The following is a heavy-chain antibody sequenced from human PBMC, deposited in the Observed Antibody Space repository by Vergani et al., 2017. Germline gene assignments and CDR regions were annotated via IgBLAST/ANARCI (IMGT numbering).Heavy chain of an antibody. J-gene: IGHJ3*01. CDR2: ISGKHDDV. V-gene: IGHV3-21*01. Sequence: EVQMVESGGGLVKPGGSLRLSCVASGFTFRHYSMNGVRQAPGKGLEWVSSISGKHDDVYYADSVKGRFTISRDNAKNSLYLDMSTLRAEDTAVYYCVRDVRVSRTWGQGTLVAVSS. CDR1: GFTFRHYS. CDR3: VRDVRVSRT.